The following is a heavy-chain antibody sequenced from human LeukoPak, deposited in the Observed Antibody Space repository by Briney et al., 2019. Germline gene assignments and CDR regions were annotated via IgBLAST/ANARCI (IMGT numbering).Heavy chain of an antibody. CDR1: GFTFSSYS. Sequence: GGSLRLSCAASGFTFSSYSMNWVRQAPGKGLEWVSSISSSSSYIYYADSVKGRSTISRDNAKNSLYLQMNSLRAEDTAVYYCARDLGETYNWNDFDYWGQGTLVIVSS. CDR3: ARDLGETYNWNDFDY. CDR2: ISSSSSYI. J-gene: IGHJ4*02. D-gene: IGHD1-20*01. V-gene: IGHV3-21*01.